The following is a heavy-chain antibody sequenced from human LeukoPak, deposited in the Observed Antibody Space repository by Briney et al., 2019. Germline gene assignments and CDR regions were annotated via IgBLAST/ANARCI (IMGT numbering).Heavy chain of an antibody. CDR3: ARDTAMPEDY. Sequence: GGSLRLSCAASGFTFSNYAMSWVRQAPGKGLEWVSTISGSGGNTYYADSVKGRFTISRDNSKNTLYLQMNSLRAEDTAVYYCARDTAMPEDYWGQGTLVTVSS. V-gene: IGHV3-23*01. D-gene: IGHD5-18*01. CDR1: GFTFSNYA. J-gene: IGHJ4*02. CDR2: ISGSGGNT.